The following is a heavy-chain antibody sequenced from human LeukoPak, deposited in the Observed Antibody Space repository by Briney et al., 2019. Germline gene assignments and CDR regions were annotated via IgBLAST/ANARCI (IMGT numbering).Heavy chain of an antibody. V-gene: IGHV1-46*01. CDR2: INPSDGST. Sequence: GSVKVSCKASGYTFTVYHMHWVRQAPGQGLEWMGIINPSDGSTTYAQKFQGRVSITRDMSTSTIYMELSSLRSDDTAVYYCARSVTIFGVATLGYWGQGTPVTVSS. CDR3: ARSVTIFGVATLGY. D-gene: IGHD3-3*01. J-gene: IGHJ4*02. CDR1: GYTFTVYH.